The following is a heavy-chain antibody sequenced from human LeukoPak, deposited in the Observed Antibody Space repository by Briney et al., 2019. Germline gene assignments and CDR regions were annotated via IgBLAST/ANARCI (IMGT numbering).Heavy chain of an antibody. D-gene: IGHD2-21*02. CDR3: ARDTPKHIVVVTATPWRQNWFDP. CDR2: IIPILGIA. CDR1: GGTFSSYA. Sequence: SVKVSCKASGGTFSSYAISWVRQAPGQGLEWMGRIIPILGIANYAQKFQGRVTITADKSTSTAYMELSSLRSEDTAVYYCARDTPKHIVVVTATPWRQNWFDPWGQGTLVTVSS. J-gene: IGHJ5*02. V-gene: IGHV1-69*04.